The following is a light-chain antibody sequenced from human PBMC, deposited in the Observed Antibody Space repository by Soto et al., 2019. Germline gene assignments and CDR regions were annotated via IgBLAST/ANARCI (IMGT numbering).Light chain of an antibody. CDR1: QSISSY. CDR2: AAS. J-gene: IGKJ3*01. CDR3: QQSYSTPRFT. V-gene: IGKV1-39*01. Sequence: DIPMTQSPSSLSASVGDRVTITCRASQSISSYLNWYQQKPGKAPKLLIYAASSLQSGVPSRFSGSGSGTDFTLTISSLQPEDFATYYCQQSYSTPRFTFSPGTKVDIK.